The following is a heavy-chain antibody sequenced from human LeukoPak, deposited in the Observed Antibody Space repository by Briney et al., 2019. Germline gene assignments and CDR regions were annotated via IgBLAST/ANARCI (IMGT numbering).Heavy chain of an antibody. CDR1: GGSISSYY. CDR3: ARVATGYYYYGMDV. V-gene: IGHV4-59*01. J-gene: IGHJ6*02. CDR2: IYYSGST. Sequence: SETLSLTCTVSGGSISSYYWSWIRQPPGKGLEWVGYIYYSGSTNDNPSLKSRVTISVDTSKNQFTLKLRSVTAADTAVYYCARVATGYYYYGMDVWGQGTTVTVSS.